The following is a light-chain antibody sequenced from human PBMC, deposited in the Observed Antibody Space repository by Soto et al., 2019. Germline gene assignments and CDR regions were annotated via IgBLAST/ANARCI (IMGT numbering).Light chain of an antibody. CDR1: QSLLHSNGYNY. CDR3: MQAVQTPRT. V-gene: IGKV2-28*01. J-gene: IGKJ2*01. CDR2: SGS. Sequence: DIVMTQSPLSLPVTPGEPASISCRSSQSLLHSNGYNYLDSYLQKPGQSPQLLIYSGSNRTCRAHDRFSGSGSGTDFTLKISRVEAEDVGSYYRMQAVQTPRTFGPGTKLEIK.